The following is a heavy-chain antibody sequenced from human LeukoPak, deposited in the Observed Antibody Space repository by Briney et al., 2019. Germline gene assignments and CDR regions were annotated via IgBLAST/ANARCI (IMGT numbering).Heavy chain of an antibody. CDR1: GGSFSGYY. J-gene: IGHJ4*02. CDR2: INHSGST. V-gene: IGHV4-34*01. CDR3: ARVPYCGGDCYRNFDY. Sequence: SETLSLTCAVYGGSFSGYYWSWIRQPPGKGLEWIGEINHSGSTNYNPSLESRVTISVDTSKNQFSLKLSSVTAADTAVYYCARVPYCGGDCYRNFDYWGQGTLVTVSS. D-gene: IGHD2-21*02.